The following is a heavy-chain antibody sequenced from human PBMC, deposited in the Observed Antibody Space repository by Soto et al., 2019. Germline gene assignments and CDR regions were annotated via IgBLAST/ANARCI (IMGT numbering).Heavy chain of an antibody. CDR2: IYYSGST. Sequence: PSETLSLTCTVSGGSISSYYWSWIRQPPGKGLEWIGYIYYSGSTNYNPSLKSRVTIPVDTSKNQFSLKLSSVTAADTAVYYCARELGRGYCSSTSCFLRHNWFDPWGQGTLVTVSS. D-gene: IGHD2-2*01. J-gene: IGHJ5*02. V-gene: IGHV4-59*01. CDR3: ARELGRGYCSSTSCFLRHNWFDP. CDR1: GGSISSYY.